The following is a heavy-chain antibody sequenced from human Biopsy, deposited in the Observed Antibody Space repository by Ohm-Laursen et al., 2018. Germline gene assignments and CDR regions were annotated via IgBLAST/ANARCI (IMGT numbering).Heavy chain of an antibody. Sequence: SLRLSCAASGFNFSIYGMHWVRQAPGKGLEWVAVTSYDGNKKYFADPVKGRFTISRDNSKSTLYLQMNSLRAEDTAVYYCANSIVPIYYDVTGEGAFDVWGQGTMVTVSS. V-gene: IGHV3-30*18. CDR2: TSYDGNKK. CDR1: GFNFSIYG. D-gene: IGHD3-16*01. CDR3: ANSIVPIYYDVTGEGAFDV. J-gene: IGHJ3*01.